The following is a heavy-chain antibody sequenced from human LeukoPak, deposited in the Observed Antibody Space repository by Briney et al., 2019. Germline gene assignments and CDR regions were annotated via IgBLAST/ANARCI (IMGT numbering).Heavy chain of an antibody. CDR1: GGSISSGDYY. CDR2: IYYSGST. V-gene: IGHV4-30-4*08. CDR3: ARAGEGSSWYSADYYYYMDV. D-gene: IGHD6-13*01. J-gene: IGHJ6*03. Sequence: PSETLSLTCTVSGGSISSGDYYWSWIRQPPGKGLEWIGYIYYSGSTYYNPSLKSRVTISVDTSKNQFSLKLSSATAADTAVYYCARAGEGSSWYSADYYYYMDVWGKGTTVTVSS.